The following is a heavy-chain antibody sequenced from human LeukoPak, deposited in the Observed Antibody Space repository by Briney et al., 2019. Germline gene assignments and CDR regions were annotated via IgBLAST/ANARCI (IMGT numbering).Heavy chain of an antibody. CDR1: GYSFTSYW. J-gene: IGHJ4*02. CDR3: ARPQPDYGDPFDY. CDR2: IYPGDSDT. Sequence: GESLKISCKGSGYSFTSYWIGCVRQMPGKGLEWMGIIYPGDSDTRYSPSFQGQVTISADKSISTAYLQWSSLKASDTAMYYCARPQPDYGDPFDYWGQGTLVTVSS. D-gene: IGHD4-17*01. V-gene: IGHV5-51*01.